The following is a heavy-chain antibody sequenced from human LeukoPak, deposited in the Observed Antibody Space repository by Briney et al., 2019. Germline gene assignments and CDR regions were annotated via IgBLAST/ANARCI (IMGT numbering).Heavy chain of an antibody. D-gene: IGHD6-13*01. CDR2: IWYDGSNK. V-gene: IGHV3-33*01. J-gene: IGHJ5*02. CDR1: GFTFSSYG. Sequence: GGSLRLSCAASGFTFSSYGMHWVRQAPGKGLEWVAVIWYDGSNKYYADSVKGRFTISRDNSKNTLYLQMNSLRAEDTAVYYCARGVAESSWYGSSWFDPWGQGTLVTVSS. CDR3: ARGVAESSWYGSSWFDP.